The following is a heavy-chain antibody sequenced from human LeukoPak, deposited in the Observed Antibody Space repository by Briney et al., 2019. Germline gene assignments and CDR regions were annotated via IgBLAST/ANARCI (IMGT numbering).Heavy chain of an antibody. CDR1: GFTFSSYS. CDR3: ARDRRHRTIFGVGKGNYGY. Sequence: PGGSLRLSCAASGFTFSSYSMNWVRQAPGKGLEWVSSISSSSSYIYYADSVKGRFTISRDNAKNSPYLQMNSLRAEDTAVYYCARDRRHRTIFGVGKGNYGYWGQGTLVTVSS. J-gene: IGHJ4*02. D-gene: IGHD3-3*01. V-gene: IGHV3-21*01. CDR2: ISSSSSYI.